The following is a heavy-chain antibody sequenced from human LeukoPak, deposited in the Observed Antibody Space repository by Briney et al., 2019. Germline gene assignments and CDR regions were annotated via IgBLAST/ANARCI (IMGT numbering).Heavy chain of an antibody. J-gene: IGHJ4*02. V-gene: IGHV4-39*01. Sequence: SDTLSLTCTVSGGSIISSSYYWGWIRQPPGKGLEWIGAIYYSGSTYYNPSLKSRVTISVDTSKNQLSLKLSSVTATDTAVYYCASPYDTGGYFDYWGQGTLVTVSS. CDR1: GGSIISSSYY. D-gene: IGHD3-22*01. CDR2: IYYSGST. CDR3: ASPYDTGGYFDY.